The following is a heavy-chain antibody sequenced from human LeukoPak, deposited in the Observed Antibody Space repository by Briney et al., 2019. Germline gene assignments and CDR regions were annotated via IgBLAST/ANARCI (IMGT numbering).Heavy chain of an antibody. CDR1: GFTVSSNY. CDR3: AREGTSCFDY. Sequence: GGSLRLSCAASGFTVSSNYMSWVRQAPGKGLEWVSVIYSGGSTYYADSVKGRFTVSRDNSKNTLYLQMNSLRAEDTTVYYCAREGTSCFDYWGQGTLVTVSS. V-gene: IGHV3-53*01. CDR2: IYSGGST. D-gene: IGHD2-2*01. J-gene: IGHJ4*02.